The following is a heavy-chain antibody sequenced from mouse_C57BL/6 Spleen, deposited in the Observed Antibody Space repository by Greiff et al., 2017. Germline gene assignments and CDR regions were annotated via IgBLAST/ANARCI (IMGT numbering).Heavy chain of an antibody. CDR1: GFTFSDYY. CDR3: ARQGLQGAMDY. V-gene: IGHV5-12*01. CDR2: ISNGGGST. Sequence: EVMLVESGGGLVQPGGSLKLSCAASGFTFSDYYMYWVRQTPEKRLEWVAYISNGGGSTYYPDTVKGRFTISRDNAKNTLYLQMSRLKSEDTAMYYCARQGLQGAMDYWGQGTSVTVSS. D-gene: IGHD2-10*01. J-gene: IGHJ4*01.